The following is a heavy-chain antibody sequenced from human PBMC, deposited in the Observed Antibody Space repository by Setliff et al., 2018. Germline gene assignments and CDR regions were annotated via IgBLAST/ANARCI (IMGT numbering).Heavy chain of an antibody. CDR1: GLSLSSTTYY. Sequence: SETLSLTCTVSGLSLSSTTYYWAWVRQPPGKGLEWIGSVSYFGSGYYNPSLRGRVATSLDTSRNQFSLILRSVTVADTAVYYCARGRMRGSCSGPSCTYDPFDIWGQGTPVTVSS. CDR2: VSYFGSG. V-gene: IGHV4-39*07. CDR3: ARGRMRGSCSGPSCTYDPFDI. J-gene: IGHJ3*02. D-gene: IGHD2-2*01.